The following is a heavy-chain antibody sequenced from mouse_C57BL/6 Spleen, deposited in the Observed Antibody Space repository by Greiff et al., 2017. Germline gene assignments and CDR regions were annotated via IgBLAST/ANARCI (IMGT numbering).Heavy chain of an antibody. J-gene: IGHJ4*01. V-gene: IGHV1-64*01. CDR1: GYTFTSYW. D-gene: IGHD1-1*01. CDR2: IHPNSGST. CDR3: ERRLYYGSSEYYAMDY. Sequence: QVQLQQPGAELVKPGASVKLSCKASGYTFTSYWMHWVKQRPGQGLEWIGMIHPNSGSTNYNEKFKSKATLTVDKSSSTAYMQLSSLTSEDSAVYYCERRLYYGSSEYYAMDYWGQGTSVTVSA.